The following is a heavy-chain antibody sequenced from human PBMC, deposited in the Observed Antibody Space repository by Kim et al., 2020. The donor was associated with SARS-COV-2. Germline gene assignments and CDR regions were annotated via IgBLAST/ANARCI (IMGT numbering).Heavy chain of an antibody. CDR3: ATCVWGSYDNWFDP. V-gene: IGHV1-24*01. J-gene: IGHJ5*02. CDR2: FDPEDGET. CDR1: GYTLTELS. D-gene: IGHD3-16*01. Sequence: ASVKVSCKVSGYTLTELSMHWVRQAPGKGLEWMGGFDPEDGETIYAQKFQGRVTMTEDTSTDTAYMELSSLRSEDTAVYYCATCVWGSYDNWFDPWGQGTLVTVSS.